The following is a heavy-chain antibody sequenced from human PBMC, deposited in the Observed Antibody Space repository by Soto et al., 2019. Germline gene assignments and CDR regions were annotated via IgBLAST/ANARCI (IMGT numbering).Heavy chain of an antibody. V-gene: IGHV4-59*01. CDR3: ARLGPSNHYDSSGLFDY. CDR2: IYYSGST. J-gene: IGHJ4*02. Sequence: SETLSLTCTVSGGSISSYYWSWIRQPPGKGLEWIGYIYYSGSTNYNPSLKSRVTISVDTSKNQFSLKLSSVTAADTAVYYCARLGPSNHYDSSGLFDYWGQGTLVTVSS. D-gene: IGHD3-22*01. CDR1: GGSISSYY.